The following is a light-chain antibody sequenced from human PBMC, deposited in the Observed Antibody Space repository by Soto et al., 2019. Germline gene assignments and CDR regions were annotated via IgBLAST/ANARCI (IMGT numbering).Light chain of an antibody. V-gene: IGKV3-20*01. Sequence: EIVLKQSQVTLSLSPGEGATRSCRASQSVSSSYIAWYQQRPGQTPSLLIYGASTRATGIPDRFSGSGSGTHFTLTISRLEPGDFAVYYCQHFGGTTFTFGQGTRLEIK. CDR2: GAS. J-gene: IGKJ5*01. CDR3: QHFGGTTFT. CDR1: QSVSSSY.